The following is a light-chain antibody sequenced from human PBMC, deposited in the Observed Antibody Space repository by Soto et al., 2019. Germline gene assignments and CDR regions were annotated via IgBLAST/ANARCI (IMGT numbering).Light chain of an antibody. CDR1: ETVATN. CDR3: QQYNNWPLT. CDR2: GAS. Sequence: VMTQSPATPSVSPGERATLSCWASETVATNLAWYQQKPGQAPRLLISGASTRATGVPARFSGSGSGTEFTLTISSLQSEDFALYYCQQYNNWPLTFGGGTKVDIK. J-gene: IGKJ4*01. V-gene: IGKV3-15*01.